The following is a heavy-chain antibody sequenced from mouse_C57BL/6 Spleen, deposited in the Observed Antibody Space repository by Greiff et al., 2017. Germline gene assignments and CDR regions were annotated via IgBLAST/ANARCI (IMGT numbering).Heavy chain of an antibody. CDR2: IHPNSGST. Sequence: QVQLKESGAELVKPGASVKLSCKASGYTFTSYWMHWVKQRPGQGLEWIGMIHPNSGSTNYNEKFKSKATLTVDKSSSTAYMQLSSLTSEDSAVYYCARGPSYYGRGFADWGQGTLVTVSA. J-gene: IGHJ3*01. D-gene: IGHD2-10*01. V-gene: IGHV1-64*01. CDR3: ARGPSYYGRGFAD. CDR1: GYTFTSYW.